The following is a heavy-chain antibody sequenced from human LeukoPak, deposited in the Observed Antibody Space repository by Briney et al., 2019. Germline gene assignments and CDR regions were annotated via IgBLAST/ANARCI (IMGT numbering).Heavy chain of an antibody. CDR1: GYSISNGYY. CDR2: INHSGST. V-gene: IGHV4-38-2*01. D-gene: IGHD1-26*01. CDR3: ASNSGSYRQIDY. J-gene: IGHJ4*02. Sequence: SETLSLTCAVSGYSISNGYYWGWIRQPPGKGLEWIGSINHSGSTYYNPSLKSRVTISIYTSKNQFPLKLSSVTAADTALYYCASNSGSYRQIDYWGQGTLVTVSS.